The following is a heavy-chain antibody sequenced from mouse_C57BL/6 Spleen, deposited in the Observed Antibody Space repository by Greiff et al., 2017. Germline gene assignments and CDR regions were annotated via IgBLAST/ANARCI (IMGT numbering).Heavy chain of an antibody. CDR2: IYPRDGST. V-gene: IGHV1-85*01. Sequence: QVQLQQSGPELVKPGASVKLSCKASGYTFTSYDINWVKQRPGQGLEWIGWIYPRDGSTKYNEKFKGKATLTVDTSSSTAYMELHSLTSEDSAVYFCARSPFITTVVATGFDYWGQGTTLTVSS. J-gene: IGHJ2*01. CDR1: GYTFTSYD. CDR3: ARSPFITTVVATGFDY. D-gene: IGHD1-1*01.